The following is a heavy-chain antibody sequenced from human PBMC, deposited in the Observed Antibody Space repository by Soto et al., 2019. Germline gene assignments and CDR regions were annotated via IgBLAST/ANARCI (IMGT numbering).Heavy chain of an antibody. D-gene: IGHD3-9*01. CDR3: ARLFMYYDIPDWFDP. CDR2: IYYSGST. CDR1: GGSISSSSYY. J-gene: IGHJ5*02. Sequence: SETLSLTCTVSGGSISSSSYYWGWIRQPPGKGLEWIGSIYYSGSTYYNPSLKSRVTISVDTSKNQFSLKLSSVTAADTAVYYCARLFMYYDIPDWFDPWGQGTLVTVSS. V-gene: IGHV4-39*01.